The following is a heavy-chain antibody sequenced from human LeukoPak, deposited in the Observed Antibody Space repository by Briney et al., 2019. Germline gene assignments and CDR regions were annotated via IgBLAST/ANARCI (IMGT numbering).Heavy chain of an antibody. J-gene: IGHJ6*03. Sequence: SETLSLTCAVYGGSFSADYWRWIRQPPGKGLEWIGEINHSGSTNYNPSLKSRVTISVDTSKNQFSLKLSSVTAAGTTVYYCARGFEVPAAISYYYMDVWGKGTTVTVSS. V-gene: IGHV4-34*01. CDR1: GGSFSADY. D-gene: IGHD2-2*01. CDR3: ARGFEVPAAISYYYMDV. CDR2: INHSGST.